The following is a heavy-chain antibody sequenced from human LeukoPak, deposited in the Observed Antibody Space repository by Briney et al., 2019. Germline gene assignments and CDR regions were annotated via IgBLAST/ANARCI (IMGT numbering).Heavy chain of an antibody. V-gene: IGHV4-34*01. J-gene: IGHJ4*02. CDR2: INHSGST. Sequence: KSSETLSLTCAVYSGSFSGYYWSWIRQPPGKGLEWIGEINHSGSTNYNPSLKSRVTISVDTSKNQFSLKLSSVTAADTAVYYCARGLALWFGEFYLDYWGQGTLVTVSS. CDR1: SGSFSGYY. CDR3: ARGLALWFGEFYLDY. D-gene: IGHD3-10*01.